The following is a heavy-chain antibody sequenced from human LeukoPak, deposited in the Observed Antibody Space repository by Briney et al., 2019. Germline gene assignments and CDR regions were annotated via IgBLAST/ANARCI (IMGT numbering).Heavy chain of an antibody. D-gene: IGHD4-23*01. CDR3: AKDRYGGNPGLLDY. CDR1: GFTFDDYA. Sequence: GGSLRLSCAASGFTFDDYAMHWVRQAPGKGLEWVSGISWNSGSIGYADSVKGRFTFSRDNAKNSLYLQVNSLRAEDMALYYCAKDRYGGNPGLLDYWGQETLVTVSS. V-gene: IGHV3-9*03. J-gene: IGHJ4*02. CDR2: ISWNSGSI.